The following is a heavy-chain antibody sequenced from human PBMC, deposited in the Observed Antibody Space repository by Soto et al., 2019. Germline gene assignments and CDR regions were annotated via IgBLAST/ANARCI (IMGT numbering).Heavy chain of an antibody. CDR3: ARWMFRVVTAHHEGKYNWFDP. CDR2: MNPNSGNT. CDR1: GYTFTSYD. Sequence: ASVKVSCKAYGYTFTSYDINWVRQATGQGLAWMGWMNPNSGNTGYAQKFQGGVTMTRNTSISTAYMELSSLRSEDTAVYYCARWMFRVVTAHHEGKYNWFDPWGQGTLVTVSS. J-gene: IGHJ5*02. D-gene: IGHD3-10*01. V-gene: IGHV1-8*01.